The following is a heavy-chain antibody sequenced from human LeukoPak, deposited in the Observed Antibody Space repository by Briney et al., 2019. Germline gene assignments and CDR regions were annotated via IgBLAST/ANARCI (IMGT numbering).Heavy chain of an antibody. J-gene: IGHJ5*02. Sequence: PGRSLRLSCAASGFTFSSYGMHWVRQAPGKGLEWVAVISYDGSNKYYADSVKGRFTISRDNSKNTLYLQMNSLRAEDTAVYYCAILANWFDPWGQGTLVTVSS. CDR2: ISYDGSNK. CDR3: AILANWFDP. V-gene: IGHV3-30*03. CDR1: GFTFSSYG.